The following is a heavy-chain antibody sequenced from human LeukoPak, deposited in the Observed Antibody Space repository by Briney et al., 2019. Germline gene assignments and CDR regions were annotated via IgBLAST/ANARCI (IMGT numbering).Heavy chain of an antibody. D-gene: IGHD3-22*01. V-gene: IGHV4-4*09. CDR3: ARHYRYYYDSSGYLDY. CDR2: IHTNGPT. Sequence: SETLSLTCIVSGGSFTSYYYSWLRQPPGQGLEWIGYIHTNGPTNYNPSLKSRVTISVDTSKNQFSLKLSSVTAADTAVYYCARHYRYYYDSSGYLDYGGQETLVTVSS. J-gene: IGHJ4*02. CDR1: GGSFTSYY.